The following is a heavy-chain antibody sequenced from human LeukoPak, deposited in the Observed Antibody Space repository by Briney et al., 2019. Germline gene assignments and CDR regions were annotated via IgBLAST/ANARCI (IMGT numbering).Heavy chain of an antibody. V-gene: IGHV1-69*05. CDR1: GGTFSSYA. J-gene: IGHJ4*02. CDR2: IIPIFGTA. Sequence: SVKVSCKASGGTFSSYAISWVRQAPGQGLKWMGRIIPIFGTANYAQKFQGRVTITTDESTSTAYMELSSLRSEDTAVYYCARDRIAVAGKPFDYWGQGTLVTVSS. D-gene: IGHD6-19*01. CDR3: ARDRIAVAGKPFDY.